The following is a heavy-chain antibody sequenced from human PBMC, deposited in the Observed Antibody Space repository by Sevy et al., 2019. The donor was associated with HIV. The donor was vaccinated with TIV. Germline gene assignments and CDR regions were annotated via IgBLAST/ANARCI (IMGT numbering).Heavy chain of an antibody. Sequence: GGSLRLSCAASRFTFSSYGMHWVRQAPGKGLEWVAVISYDGSNKYADSVKGRFTISRDNSKNTSYLQMNSLRPEDTAVYSCAKAQDGSGYSAYGMDVWGQGTTVTVSS. D-gene: IGHD3-22*01. CDR2: ISYDGSNK. V-gene: IGHV3-30*18. CDR1: RFTFSSYG. J-gene: IGHJ6*02. CDR3: AKAQDGSGYSAYGMDV.